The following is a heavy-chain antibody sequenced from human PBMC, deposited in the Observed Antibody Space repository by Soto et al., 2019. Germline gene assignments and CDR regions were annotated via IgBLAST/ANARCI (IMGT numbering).Heavy chain of an antibody. CDR2: SNHSGST. Sequence: SGTLSLTCAVYGRSFRGYYRSPIRQSPGKGVEWIGESNHSGSTNYNPSLKSRVTISVDTSKNQFSLKLSSVTAADTAVYYCARVPTGTTWRSFFGTYYYGMDVWGQGTTVT. J-gene: IGHJ6*02. V-gene: IGHV4-34*01. D-gene: IGHD1-7*01. CDR1: GRSFRGYY. CDR3: ARVPTGTTWRSFFGTYYYGMDV.